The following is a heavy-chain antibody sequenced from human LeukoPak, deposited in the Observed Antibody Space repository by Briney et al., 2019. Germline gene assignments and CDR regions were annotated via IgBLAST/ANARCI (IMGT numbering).Heavy chain of an antibody. D-gene: IGHD2-15*01. CDR2: TSSSSSYI. CDR3: ARDSLYCSGGSCPYYFDY. Sequence: GGSLRLSCAASGFTFSSYSMNWVRQAPGKGLEWVSSTSSSSSYIYYADSVKGRFTISRDNAKNSLYLQMNSLRAEDTAVYYCARDSLYCSGGSCPYYFDYWGQGTLVTVSS. V-gene: IGHV3-21*01. J-gene: IGHJ4*02. CDR1: GFTFSSYS.